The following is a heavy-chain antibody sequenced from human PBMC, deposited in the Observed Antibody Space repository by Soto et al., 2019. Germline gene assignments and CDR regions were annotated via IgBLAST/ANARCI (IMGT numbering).Heavy chain of an antibody. CDR2: IIPIFGTA. CDR1: GGTFSSYA. V-gene: IGHV1-69*01. D-gene: IGHD7-27*01. Sequence: QVQLVQSGAEVQKPGSSVKVSCKASGGTFSSYAISWVRQAPGQGLEWIGGIIPIFGTANYAQKFQGRVTITADESTSTAYMELSSLRSEDTAVYYCAHSTGDRPKYYFDYWGQGTLVTVSS. J-gene: IGHJ4*02. CDR3: AHSTGDRPKYYFDY.